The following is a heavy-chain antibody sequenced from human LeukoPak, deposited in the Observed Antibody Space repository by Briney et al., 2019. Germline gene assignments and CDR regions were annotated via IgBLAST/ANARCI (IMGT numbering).Heavy chain of an antibody. Sequence: TSETLSLTCAVYGGSFSGYYWSWIRQPPGKGLEWIGYIYYSGSTNYNPSLKSRVTISVDTSKNQFSLKLSSVIGADTAMYYCARKSGRPGFDYWGQGTLVTVSS. CDR3: ARKSGRPGFDY. CDR1: GGSFSGYY. V-gene: IGHV4-59*01. D-gene: IGHD3-3*01. CDR2: IYYSGST. J-gene: IGHJ4*02.